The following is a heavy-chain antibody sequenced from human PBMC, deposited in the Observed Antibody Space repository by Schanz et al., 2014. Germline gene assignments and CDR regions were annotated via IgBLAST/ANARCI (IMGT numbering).Heavy chain of an antibody. V-gene: IGHV3-7*01. CDR1: GFTFRSYW. Sequence: DVQLVESGGGLVQPGGSLRVSCAASGFTFRSYWMNWVRQAPGKGLEWVANIKQDGSDKHYVDSVKGRFTISRDNAKNSLYLQMNSLRAEDTAVYYCARDDSPSTKPFDSWGQGTLVSVSS. CDR2: IKQDGSDK. CDR3: ARDDSPSTKPFDS. J-gene: IGHJ4*02. D-gene: IGHD2-21*01.